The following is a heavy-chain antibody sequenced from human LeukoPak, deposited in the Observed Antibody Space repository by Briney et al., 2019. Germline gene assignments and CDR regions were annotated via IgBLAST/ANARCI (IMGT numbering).Heavy chain of an antibody. CDR2: ISSSSSYI. V-gene: IGHV3-21*01. Sequence: AGGSLRLSCAASGFTFSSYSMNWVRQAPGKGLEWVSSISSSSSYIYYADSVKGRFTISRDNSKNSLSLQINSLRAEDTAVYYCARDRSIGVAARPWYFDLWGRGTLVTVSS. CDR3: ARDRSIGVAARPWYFDL. J-gene: IGHJ2*01. D-gene: IGHD6-6*01. CDR1: GFTFSSYS.